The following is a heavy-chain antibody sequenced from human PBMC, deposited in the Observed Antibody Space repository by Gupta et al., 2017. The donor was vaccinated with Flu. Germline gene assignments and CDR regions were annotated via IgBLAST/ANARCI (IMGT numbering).Heavy chain of an antibody. V-gene: IGHV3-74*01. CDR3: ARGRFGSYIPADY. CDR1: GFTFSSSW. CDR2: ISSDGSNI. Sequence: RLSCAASGFTFSSSWMHWVRQAPGKGLVWLSRISSDGSNILYADSVKGRLTISRDNAKNTLYLQINSLRAEDTAVYYCARGRFGSYIPADYWGQGTLVTVSS. D-gene: IGHD1-26*01. J-gene: IGHJ4*02.